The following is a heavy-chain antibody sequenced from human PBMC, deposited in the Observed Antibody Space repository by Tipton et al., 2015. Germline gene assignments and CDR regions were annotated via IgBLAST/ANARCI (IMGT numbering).Heavy chain of an antibody. Sequence: SLRLSCAASGFAFTGHAMAWIRQAPGKGLEWVSVISDSGGSPYYADSVKGRFTISRDNSKKTLYLQMNSLRAEDTAVYYCAKERTYYDFWSGYYQGAFDSWGQGTLVTVSS. CDR1: GFAFTGHA. V-gene: IGHV3-23*01. CDR3: AKERTYYDFWSGYYQGAFDS. D-gene: IGHD3-3*01. CDR2: ISDSGGSP. J-gene: IGHJ4*02.